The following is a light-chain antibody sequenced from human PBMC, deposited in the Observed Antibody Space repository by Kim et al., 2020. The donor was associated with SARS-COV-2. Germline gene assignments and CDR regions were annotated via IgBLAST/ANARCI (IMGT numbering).Light chain of an antibody. V-gene: IGKV1-5*03. J-gene: IGKJ1*01. CDR3: QQYNSYSKM. CDR2: KAS. Sequence: ASGGDTVTITCRASQSIGGWLAWYQQKSGKAPKLLISKASNLEGGVPSRFSGSGSGTEFTLTISSLQPDDFATYYCQQYNSYSKMFGQGTKVDIK. CDR1: QSIGGW.